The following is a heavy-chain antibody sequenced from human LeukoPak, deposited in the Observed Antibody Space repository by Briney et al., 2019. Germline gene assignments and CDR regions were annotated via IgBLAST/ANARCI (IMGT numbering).Heavy chain of an antibody. CDR1: GFTFSDYS. D-gene: IGHD3-10*01. V-gene: IGHV3-21*06. Sequence: GGSLRLSCAASGFTFSDYSMNWVRQARGKGPEWLSSISGTRNFIYYADSVKGRFTMSRDNAKNSLYLQMNSLRAEDTAVYYCARDGGISRYYYYYMDVWGKGTTVTVSS. J-gene: IGHJ6*03. CDR2: ISGTRNFI. CDR3: ARDGGISRYYYYYMDV.